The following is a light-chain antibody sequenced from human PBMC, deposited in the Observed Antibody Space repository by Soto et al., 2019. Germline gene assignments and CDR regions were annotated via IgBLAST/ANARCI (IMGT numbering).Light chain of an antibody. CDR2: GAS. CDR1: QSVRSNY. CDR3: QQYGSSRSIT. V-gene: IGKV3-20*01. J-gene: IGKJ5*01. Sequence: EIVLTQSPGTLSLSPGERATLSCRASQSVRSNYLAWYQQKPGQAPRPLIYGASSRATVIPDRFSASGSGTDFTLIINRLEPEDFAVYYCQQYGSSRSITFGQGTRLEIK.